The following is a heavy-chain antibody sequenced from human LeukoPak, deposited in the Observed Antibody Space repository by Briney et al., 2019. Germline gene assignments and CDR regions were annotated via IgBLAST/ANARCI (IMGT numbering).Heavy chain of an antibody. V-gene: IGHV3-74*01. D-gene: IGHD4-17*01. CDR3: AKEFGDYDAFDI. CDR2: IKSDGSST. Sequence: TGGSLRLSCAASGFTFSGYWMHWVRQAPGKGLVWVSRIKSDGSSTSYADSVKGRFTISRDNAKNTLYLQMSSLRPEDTAVYYCAKEFGDYDAFDIWGQGTMVTVSS. CDR1: GFTFSGYW. J-gene: IGHJ3*02.